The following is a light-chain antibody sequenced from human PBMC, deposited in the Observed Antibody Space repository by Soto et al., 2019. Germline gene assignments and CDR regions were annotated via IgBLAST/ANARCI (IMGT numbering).Light chain of an antibody. CDR3: SSYTTSTTYV. V-gene: IGLV2-14*01. J-gene: IGLJ1*01. Sequence: QSVLTQPASVSGSPGQWIAISCTGTSSDVGAYNYVSWYQQHPGKAPKLMIYDVTYRPSGVSNRFSGSKSGNTASLTISGLQAEDEADYYCSSYTTSTTYVFGTGTKVTVL. CDR1: SSDVGAYNY. CDR2: DVT.